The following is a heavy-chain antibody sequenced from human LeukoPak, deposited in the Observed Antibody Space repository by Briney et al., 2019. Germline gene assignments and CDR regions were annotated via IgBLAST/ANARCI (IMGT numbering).Heavy chain of an antibody. CDR2: IRGNGGST. Sequence: GRSLRLSCVASGFTVNTYAMSSVRQAPGNGLEWVSVIRGNGGSTCYADYVKGRFSISRDNSKSTLYLQMNSLRAEDTALYYCAKDNGYCTSTSCFLEYWGQGTLVTVSS. CDR3: AKDNGYCTSTSCFLEY. D-gene: IGHD2-2*03. J-gene: IGHJ4*02. V-gene: IGHV3-23*01. CDR1: GFTVNTYA.